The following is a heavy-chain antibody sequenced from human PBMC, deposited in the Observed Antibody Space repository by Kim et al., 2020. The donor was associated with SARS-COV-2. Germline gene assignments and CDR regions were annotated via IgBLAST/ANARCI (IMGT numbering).Heavy chain of an antibody. CDR1: GGSISSSSYY. J-gene: IGHJ6*02. V-gene: IGHV4-39*02. CDR3: AREGFGELWDNYYYYYVMDV. D-gene: IGHD3-10*01. Sequence: SETLSLTCTVSGGSISSSSYYWGWIRQPPGKGLEWIGSIYYSGSTYYNPSLKSRVTISVDTSKNQFSLKLSAVTAADTAVYYWAREGFGELWDNYYYYYVMDVWGHGTTVTVSS. CDR2: IYYSGST.